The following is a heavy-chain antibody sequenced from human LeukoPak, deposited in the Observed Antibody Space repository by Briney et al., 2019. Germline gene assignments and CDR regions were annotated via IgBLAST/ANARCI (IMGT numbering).Heavy chain of an antibody. CDR1: GGTFSSYA. CDR3: AGGYDYYDSSGYYCSPGWFDP. CDR2: IIPIFGTA. D-gene: IGHD3-22*01. Sequence: GASVKVSCKASGGTFSSYAISWVRQAPGQGLEWMGGIIPIFGTANYAQKFQGRVTITADESTSTAYMELSSLRSEDTAVYYCAGGYDYYDSSGYYCSPGWFDPWGQGTLVTVSS. V-gene: IGHV1-69*13. J-gene: IGHJ5*02.